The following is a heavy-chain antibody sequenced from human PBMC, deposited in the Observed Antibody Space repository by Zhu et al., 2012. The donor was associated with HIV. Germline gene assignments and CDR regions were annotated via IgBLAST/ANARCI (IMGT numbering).Heavy chain of an antibody. CDR1: GYSISSGYY. V-gene: IGHV4-38-2*01. CDR2: IYHSGST. CDR3: ARQGNFLVADAFDI. Sequence: QVQLQESGPGLVKPSETLSLTCAVSGYSISSGYYWGWIRQPPGKGLEWIGSIYHSGSTYYNPSLKSRVTISVDTSKNQFSLKLSSVTAADTAVYYCARQGNFLVADAFDIWGQGTMVTVSS. D-gene: IGHD2-15*01. J-gene: IGHJ3*02.